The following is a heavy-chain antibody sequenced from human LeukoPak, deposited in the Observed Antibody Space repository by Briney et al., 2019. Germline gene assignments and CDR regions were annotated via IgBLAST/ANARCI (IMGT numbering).Heavy chain of an antibody. CDR2: ISAYNGNT. CDR3: ARDANYYDSSDYYGMDV. CDR1: GYTFTSYG. J-gene: IGHJ6*02. V-gene: IGHV1-18*01. D-gene: IGHD3-22*01. Sequence: ASVKVSCKASGYTFTSYGISWVRQAPGQGLEWMGWISAYNGNTNYAQKLQGRVTMTTDTPTSTAYMELRSLRSDDTAVYYCARDANYYDSSDYYGMDVWGQGTTVTVSS.